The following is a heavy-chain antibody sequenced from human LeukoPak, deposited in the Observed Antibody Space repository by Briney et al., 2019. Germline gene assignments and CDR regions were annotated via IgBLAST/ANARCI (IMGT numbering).Heavy chain of an antibody. CDR3: AREGLRSHYGGFDI. J-gene: IGHJ3*02. V-gene: IGHV4-31*11. Sequence: PSETLSLTCAVSGGSISSGGYSWSWIRQPPGKGLEWIGYIYYSGSTYYNPSLKSRVTISVDTSKNQFSLKLSSVTAADTAVYYCAREGLRSHYGGFDIWGQGTMVTVSS. CDR1: GGSISSGGYS. CDR2: IYYSGST. D-gene: IGHD3-10*01.